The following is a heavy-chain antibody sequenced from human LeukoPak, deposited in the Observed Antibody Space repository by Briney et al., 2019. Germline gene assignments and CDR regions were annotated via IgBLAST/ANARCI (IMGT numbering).Heavy chain of an antibody. J-gene: IGHJ4*02. CDR3: TRVGYIDEGIDY. CDR2: IKGDGSEK. D-gene: IGHD5-24*01. V-gene: IGHV3-7*04. Sequence: GSLSLSCAASGFTFNNYWMSWVRQAPGKGLEWVTNIKGDGSEKYYVESVKDRFTISRDNAKKSLYLQMNSLRAEDTAIYYCTRVGYIDEGIDYWGQGTLVTVSS. CDR1: GFTFNNYW.